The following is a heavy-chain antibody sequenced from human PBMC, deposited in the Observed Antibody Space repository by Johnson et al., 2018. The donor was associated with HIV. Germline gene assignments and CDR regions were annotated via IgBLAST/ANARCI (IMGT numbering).Heavy chain of an antibody. Sequence: VQLVESGGGVVQPGRSLRLSCAASGFTFSSYGMHWVRQAPGKGLEWVSSISWNSGSIGYADSVKGRFTISRDDSKNTLYLQMNSLIPEDTAVYYCARVRRSGWYDNDAFDIWGQGTMVTVSS. V-gene: IGHV3-NL1*01. J-gene: IGHJ3*02. D-gene: IGHD6-19*01. CDR2: ISWNSGSI. CDR1: GFTFSSYG. CDR3: ARVRRSGWYDNDAFDI.